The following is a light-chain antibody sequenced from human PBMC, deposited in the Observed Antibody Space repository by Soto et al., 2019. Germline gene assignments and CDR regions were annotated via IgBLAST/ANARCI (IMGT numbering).Light chain of an antibody. CDR3: QQRSNWLYT. J-gene: IGKJ2*01. CDR1: QSVTNS. Sequence: IVLTQSPATLSLSPGERATLSCRASQSVTNSLAWYQQKPGQAPRLLIYDASNRATGIPVRFSGSGSGTDFTLTISSLEPVDFAVYYCQQRSNWLYTFGQGTKLEIK. V-gene: IGKV3-11*01. CDR2: DAS.